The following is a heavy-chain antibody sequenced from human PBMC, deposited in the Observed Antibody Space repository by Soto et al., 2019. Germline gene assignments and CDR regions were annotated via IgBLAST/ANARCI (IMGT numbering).Heavy chain of an antibody. CDR2: IIPIFGTA. CDR3: AREGSLAYCGGDCYSWFDP. CDR1: GGTFSSYA. V-gene: IGHV1-69*13. Sequence: SVKVSCKDSGGTFSSYAISWVRQAPGQGLEWMGGIIPIFGTANYAQKFQGRVTITADESTSTAYMELSSLRSEDTAVYYCAREGSLAYCGGDCYSWFDPWGQGTLVTVSS. D-gene: IGHD2-21*02. J-gene: IGHJ5*02.